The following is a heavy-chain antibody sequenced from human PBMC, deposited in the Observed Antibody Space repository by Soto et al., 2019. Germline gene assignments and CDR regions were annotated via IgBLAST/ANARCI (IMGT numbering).Heavy chain of an antibody. J-gene: IGHJ4*02. CDR2: ISGSGGST. CDR3: AKDRMATYRTNPFDY. CDR1: GFTFSSYA. V-gene: IGHV3-23*01. D-gene: IGHD5-12*01. Sequence: EVQLLESGGGLVQPGGSLRLSCAASGFTFSSYAMSWVRQAPGKGLEWVSAISGSGGSTYYADSVKGRFTISRDNSKTPPYLQMNSRRAADTAVYYCAKDRMATYRTNPFDYWGQGPLVTVSS.